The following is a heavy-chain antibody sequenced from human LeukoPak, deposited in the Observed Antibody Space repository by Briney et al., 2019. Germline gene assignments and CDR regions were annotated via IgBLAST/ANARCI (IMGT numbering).Heavy chain of an antibody. D-gene: IGHD2-21*02. CDR3: ARDHSDIVVVTATETPDAFDI. CDR2: ISSSSSYI. J-gene: IGHJ3*02. Sequence: PGGSLRLSCAASGFTFSNYWMSWVRQAPGKGLEWVSSISSSSSYIYYADSVKGRFTISRDNAKNSLYLQMNSLRAEDTAVYYCARDHSDIVVVTATETPDAFDIWGQGTMVTVSS. CDR1: GFTFSNYW. V-gene: IGHV3-21*01.